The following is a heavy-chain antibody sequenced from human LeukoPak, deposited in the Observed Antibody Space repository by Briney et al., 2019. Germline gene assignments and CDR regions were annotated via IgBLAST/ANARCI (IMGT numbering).Heavy chain of an antibody. Sequence: RGSLRLSCAASGFTLSSYWMSWVRQAPGKGLEWVANIKQDGSEKYYVDSVKGRFTISRDNAKNSLYLQMNILRADDTAVYYCARQGVWYYGSGSHPTDYWGQGTLLTVSS. CDR1: GFTLSSYW. D-gene: IGHD3-10*01. J-gene: IGHJ4*02. CDR3: ARQGVWYYGSGSHPTDY. CDR2: IKQDGSEK. V-gene: IGHV3-7*01.